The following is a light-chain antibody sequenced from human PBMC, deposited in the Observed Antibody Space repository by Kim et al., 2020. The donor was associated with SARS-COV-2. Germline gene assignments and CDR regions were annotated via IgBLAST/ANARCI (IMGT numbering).Light chain of an antibody. V-gene: IGKV1-5*03. CDR2: ESS. CDR1: QGISSW. J-gene: IGKJ4*01. CDR3: QQYNSYPLT. Sequence: DIQMTQSPSTLSASVGDRVTISCRASQGISSWLAWYQQKPGKAPNLLIYESSSLESGVPSRFSGSGSGTEFTLTISSLQPDDFATYYCQQYNSYPLTFGGGTKVDIK.